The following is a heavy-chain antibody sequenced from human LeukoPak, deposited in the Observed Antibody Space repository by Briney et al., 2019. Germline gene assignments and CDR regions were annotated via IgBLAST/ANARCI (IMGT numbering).Heavy chain of an antibody. Sequence: GGSLRLSCAASGFTFSSYSMNWVRQAPGKGLEWVSSISSSSSYIYYADSVKGRFTISRDNAKNSLYLQMNSLRAEDTAVYYCARDSGSYYGQDYFDYWGQGTLVTVSS. CDR2: ISSSSSYI. D-gene: IGHD1-26*01. CDR3: ARDSGSYYGQDYFDY. CDR1: GFTFSSYS. J-gene: IGHJ4*02. V-gene: IGHV3-21*01.